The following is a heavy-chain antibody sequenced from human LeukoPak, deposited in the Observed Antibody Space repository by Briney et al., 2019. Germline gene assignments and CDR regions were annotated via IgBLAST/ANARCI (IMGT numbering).Heavy chain of an antibody. CDR3: AKEDSSGWADKFDP. CDR2: ISGSGGST. D-gene: IGHD6-19*01. CDR1: GFTSSSYA. J-gene: IGHJ5*02. V-gene: IGHV3-23*01. Sequence: PGGSLRLSCAAAGFTSSSYAMSWVRQAPGKGMEWVSAISGSGGSTYYADSVKGWFTISTDNSKNPLYLQMNSLIGEHTAMNYRAKEDSSGWADKFDPWGQGTLVTVSS.